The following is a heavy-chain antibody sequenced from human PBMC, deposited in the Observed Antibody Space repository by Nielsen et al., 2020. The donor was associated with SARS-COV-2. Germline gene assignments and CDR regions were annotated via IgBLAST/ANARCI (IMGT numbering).Heavy chain of an antibody. CDR2: IDPSDSYT. V-gene: IGHV5-10-1*01. D-gene: IGHD5-12*01. J-gene: IGHJ3*02. CDR3: ASDSGYDLAGAFDI. Sequence: VRQMPGKGLEWMGRIDPSDSYTNYSPSFQGHVTISADKSISTAYLQWSSLKASDTAMYYCASDSGYDLAGAFDIWGQGTMVTVSS.